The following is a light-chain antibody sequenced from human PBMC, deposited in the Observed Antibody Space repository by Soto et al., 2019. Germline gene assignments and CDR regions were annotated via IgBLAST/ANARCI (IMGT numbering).Light chain of an antibody. CDR3: QQYYSTPPT. J-gene: IGKJ4*01. CDR2: WAS. V-gene: IGKV4-1*01. Sequence: DIVMTQSPDSLAVSLGERATINCKSSQSVLYSSNNKNYLAWYQQKPGQPPKLLIYWASTRESGVPDRFSGSGSGTDSTLTISSLQAEDVAVYYCQQYYSTPPTFGGGTKVDIK. CDR1: QSVLYSSNNKNY.